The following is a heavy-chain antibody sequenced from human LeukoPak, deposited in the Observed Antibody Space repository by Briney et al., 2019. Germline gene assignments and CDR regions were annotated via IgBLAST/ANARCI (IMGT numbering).Heavy chain of an antibody. D-gene: IGHD3-10*01. J-gene: IGHJ4*02. Sequence: SCKASGYTFTSYYMHWVRQAPGKGLEWVSAISGSGGSTYYADSVKGRFTISRDDSKNTLYLQMNSLRAEDTAVYYCAKDRYYGSGSYYIEAEFDYWGQGTLVTVSS. V-gene: IGHV3-23*01. CDR2: ISGSGGST. CDR1: GYTFTSYY. CDR3: AKDRYYGSGSYYIEAEFDY.